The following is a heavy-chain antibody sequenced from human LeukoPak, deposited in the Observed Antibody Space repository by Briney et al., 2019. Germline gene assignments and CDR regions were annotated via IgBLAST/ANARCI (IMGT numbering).Heavy chain of an antibody. V-gene: IGHV4-61*02. CDR1: GGSISSGSYY. Sequence: PSQTLSLTCTVSGGSISSGSYYWSWIRQPAGKGLEWIGRIYTSGSTNYNPSLKSRVTISVDTSKNQFSLKLSSVTAADTAVYYCARLDSGWAWPDAFDIWGQGTMVTVSS. CDR2: IYTSGST. J-gene: IGHJ3*02. CDR3: ARLDSGWAWPDAFDI. D-gene: IGHD6-19*01.